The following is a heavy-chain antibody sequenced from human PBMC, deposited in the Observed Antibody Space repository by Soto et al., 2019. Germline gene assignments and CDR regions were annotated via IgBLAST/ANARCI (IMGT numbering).Heavy chain of an antibody. D-gene: IGHD7-27*01. CDR1: GGSISTVNYW. J-gene: IGHJ4*02. CDR2: IYNGGRT. V-gene: IGHV4-30-4*01. CDR3: ARGPSGDKVDS. Sequence: QVQLQDSGPGLVKPSQTLSLTCTVSGGSISTVNYWWSWIRQSPDMGLEWIGHIYNGGRTYNNPSLESRVTMSVDTSKNQLSLTLSSVSAADTAVYYCARGPSGDKVDSWGQGTLVTVSS.